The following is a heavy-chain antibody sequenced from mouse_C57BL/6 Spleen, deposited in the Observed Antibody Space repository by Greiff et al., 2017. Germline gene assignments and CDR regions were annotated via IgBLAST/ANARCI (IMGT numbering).Heavy chain of an antibody. D-gene: IGHD1-1*01. CDR3: ARPDYYVSSYLDY. CDR1: GFTFSDYG. J-gene: IGHJ2*01. Sequence: EVKLVESGGGLVKPGGSLKLSCAASGFTFSDYGMHWVRQAPEKGLEWVAYISSGSSTIYYADTVKGRFTISRDNAKNTLFLQMTSLRSEDTAMYYCARPDYYVSSYLDYWGQGTTLTVSS. V-gene: IGHV5-17*01. CDR2: ISSGSSTI.